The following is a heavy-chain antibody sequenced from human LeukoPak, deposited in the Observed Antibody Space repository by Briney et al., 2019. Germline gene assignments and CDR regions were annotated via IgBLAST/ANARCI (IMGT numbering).Heavy chain of an antibody. Sequence: PSETLSLTCSVSGYSISSDYYWGWIRQPPGKGLEWIGSIYHSGSTYYKPSLKSRVTISVDTSKNQFSLKLSSVTAADTAVYYCARRWGYYDYVWGSYRYFPSPYFDYWGQGTLVTVSS. CDR2: IYHSGST. CDR1: GYSISSDYY. J-gene: IGHJ4*02. V-gene: IGHV4-38-2*02. CDR3: ARRWGYYDYVWGSYRYFPSPYFDY. D-gene: IGHD3-16*02.